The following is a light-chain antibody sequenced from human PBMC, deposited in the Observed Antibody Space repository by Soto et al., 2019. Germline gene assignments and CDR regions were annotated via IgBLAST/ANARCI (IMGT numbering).Light chain of an antibody. V-gene: IGKV3-15*01. Sequence: EILMTQSPVTLSVSPGERVTLSCRASQSVSSNLAWYQQKPGQAPSLLIYGAFTRATGIPARFSGTGSGTEFTLSISSLQYEDFAVHYCQQYNNWPLITFGQGTRLEIK. J-gene: IGKJ5*01. CDR3: QQYNNWPLIT. CDR1: QSVSSN. CDR2: GAF.